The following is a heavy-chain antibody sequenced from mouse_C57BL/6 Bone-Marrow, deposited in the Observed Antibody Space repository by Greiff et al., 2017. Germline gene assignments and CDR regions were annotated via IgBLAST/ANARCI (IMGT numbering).Heavy chain of an antibody. J-gene: IGHJ2*01. D-gene: IGHD1-1*01. V-gene: IGHV1-77*01. Sequence: VQLQQSGAELVKPGASVKISCKASGYTFTDYYINWVKPRPGQGLEWIGKIGPGSGSTYYNEKFKGKATLTADKSSSTAYMQLSSLTSEDSAVYFCARSTTVVAYYFDYWGQGTTLTVSS. CDR2: IGPGSGST. CDR3: ARSTTVVAYYFDY. CDR1: GYTFTDYY.